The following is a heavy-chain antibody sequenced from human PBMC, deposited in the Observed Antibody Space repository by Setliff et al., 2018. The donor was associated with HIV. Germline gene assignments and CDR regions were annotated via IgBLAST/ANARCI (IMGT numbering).Heavy chain of an antibody. CDR2: IGPSGSST. CDR1: AYTFNSYY. Sequence: GASVKVSCKTSAYTFNSYYMHWIRQAPGQGLEWMGLIGPSGSSTTYAQNFQGRVTMSRDTSTNTVYMELSSLRSEDTAVYYCAREGPKTYYFDYWGHGTLVTVSS. CDR3: AREGPKTYYFDY. V-gene: IGHV1-46*02. J-gene: IGHJ4*01.